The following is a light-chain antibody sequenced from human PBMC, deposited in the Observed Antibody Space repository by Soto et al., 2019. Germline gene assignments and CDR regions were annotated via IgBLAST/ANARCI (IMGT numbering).Light chain of an antibody. J-gene: IGKJ4*01. Sequence: DIQMTQSPFTMSESVGDSVTIXXRASQSISSWLAWYQQKPGKAPKLXXYDASSLESGVPSRFSGSGSGTEFTLTISSLQPDDFATYYCQQYNHYSGLTFGGGTKVDIK. V-gene: IGKV1-5*01. CDR3: QQYNHYSGLT. CDR1: QSISSW. CDR2: DAS.